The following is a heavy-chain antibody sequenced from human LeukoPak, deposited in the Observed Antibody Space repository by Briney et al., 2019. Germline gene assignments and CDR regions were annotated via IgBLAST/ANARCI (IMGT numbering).Heavy chain of an antibody. D-gene: IGHD5-12*01. CDR1: GFTFSTFA. J-gene: IGHJ5*02. Sequence: GGSLRLSCAASGFTFSTFAMSWVRQAPGKGLEWVSAISGSGGGTYYADSVKGRLTISRDNSKNTLYLQMSSLRAEDTAVYYCAKAFSAYENWPPNWFDPWGQGALVTVSS. CDR3: AKAFSAYENWPPNWFDP. CDR2: ISGSGGGT. V-gene: IGHV3-23*01.